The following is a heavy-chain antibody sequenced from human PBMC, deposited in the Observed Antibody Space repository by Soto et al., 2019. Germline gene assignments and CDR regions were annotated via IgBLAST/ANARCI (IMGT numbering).Heavy chain of an antibody. J-gene: IGHJ3*02. CDR1: GGTFSSYA. V-gene: IGHV1-69*13. Sequence: ASVKVSCKASGGTFSSYAISWVRQAPGQGLEWMGGIIPIFGTANYAQKFQGRVTITADESTSTAYMELNSLRSEDTAVYYCARVSGSGSRNAFDIWGQGTMVTVSS. CDR3: ARVSGSGSRNAFDI. D-gene: IGHD3-10*01. CDR2: IIPIFGTA.